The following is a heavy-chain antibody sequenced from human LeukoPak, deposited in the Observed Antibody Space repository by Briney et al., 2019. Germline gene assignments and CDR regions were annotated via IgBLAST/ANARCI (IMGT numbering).Heavy chain of an antibody. Sequence: GASGKVSCKASGYTFTCYYMHWVRQAPGQGLEWMGWINPNSGGTNYAQKFQGRVTMTRDTSISTAYMELSRLRSDDTAVYYCARDRTRTGYSSGWYHDYWGQGTLVTVSS. D-gene: IGHD6-19*01. J-gene: IGHJ4*02. CDR1: GYTFTCYY. CDR3: ARDRTRTGYSSGWYHDY. CDR2: INPNSGGT. V-gene: IGHV1-2*02.